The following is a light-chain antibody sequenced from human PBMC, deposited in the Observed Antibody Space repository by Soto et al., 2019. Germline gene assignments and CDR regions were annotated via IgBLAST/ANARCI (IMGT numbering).Light chain of an antibody. CDR1: QGISNY. Sequence: DIQMTQSPSSLSASVGDRVTIACRASQGISNYLAWYQQKPGKVPKLLIYGASTLQSGVPSRFSGSGSGTDFTLTITSLQPEDVATYYCQKHNSAPFTFAPGTKVDVK. J-gene: IGKJ3*01. CDR2: GAS. CDR3: QKHNSAPFT. V-gene: IGKV1-27*01.